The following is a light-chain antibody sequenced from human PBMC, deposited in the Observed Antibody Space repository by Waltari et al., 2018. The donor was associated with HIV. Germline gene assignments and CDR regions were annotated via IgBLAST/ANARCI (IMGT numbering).Light chain of an antibody. J-gene: IGLJ1*01. Sequence: QSALTQPASVSGSPGQSITISCPGTSSDVGASKYASWYQQCPGKAPKLIIYEVTDRPSGVSNRFSGSKSANTASLTISGLQAEDEADYYCSSYTSSSTYVFGTGTQVTVL. CDR1: SSDVGASKY. V-gene: IGLV2-14*01. CDR3: SSYTSSSTYV. CDR2: EVT.